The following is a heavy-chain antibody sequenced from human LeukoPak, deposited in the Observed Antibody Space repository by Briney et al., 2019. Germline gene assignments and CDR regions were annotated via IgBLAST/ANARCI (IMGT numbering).Heavy chain of an antibody. Sequence: PGRSLRLSCAASGFTFSSYGMHWVRQAPGKGLEWVAVISYDGSNKYYADSVKGRFTISRDNSENTLYLQMNSLRAEDAAVYYCAKDQGGNYGGSHYFDYWGQGTLVTVSS. CDR3: AKDQGGNYGGSHYFDY. CDR1: GFTFSSYG. J-gene: IGHJ4*02. CDR2: ISYDGSNK. V-gene: IGHV3-30*18. D-gene: IGHD4-23*01.